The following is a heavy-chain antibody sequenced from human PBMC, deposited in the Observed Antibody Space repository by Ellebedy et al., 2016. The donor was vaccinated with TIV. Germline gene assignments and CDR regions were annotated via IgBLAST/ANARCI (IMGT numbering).Heavy chain of an antibody. CDR1: GFTFSNYW. D-gene: IGHD1-20*01. J-gene: IGHJ4*02. CDR2: INQDGSDK. V-gene: IGHV3-7*01. CDR3: ARVGVTGTRGGGDY. Sequence: GGSLRLXXAASGFTFSNYWMSWVRQAPGKGLEWVANINQDGSDKKYVDSVKGRFTISRDNAKNSLYLQMDSLRAEDTAVYYCARVGVTGTRGGGDYWGQGTPVTVSA.